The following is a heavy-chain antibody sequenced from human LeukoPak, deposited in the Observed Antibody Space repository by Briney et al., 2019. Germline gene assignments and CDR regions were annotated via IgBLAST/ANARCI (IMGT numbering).Heavy chain of an antibody. CDR3: AGEQCNGGSCYPAS. J-gene: IGHJ5*02. CDR1: GGTFNNFA. CDR2: IMPTLDLA. D-gene: IGHD2-15*01. V-gene: IGHV1-69*04. Sequence: SVKVSCKPSGGTFNNFAYSWVRQAPGQGLEWMGRIMPTLDLATYSQKWQGRVTINADKSTSTLYMELTTLKSEDTAVHSCAGEQCNGGSCYPASWGQGTLVTVSS.